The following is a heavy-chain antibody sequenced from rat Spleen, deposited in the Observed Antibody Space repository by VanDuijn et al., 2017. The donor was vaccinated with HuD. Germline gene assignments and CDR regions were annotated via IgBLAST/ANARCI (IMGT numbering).Heavy chain of an antibody. Sequence: EVQLVESGGGLVQPGRSLKLSCAASGFTFSVFPMAWVRQAPKKGLEWVASISDGGGVTYYPDSVKGRFTISRDNAKSTLYLQMDSLRSEDTATYYCATRGNNPFAYWGQGTLVTVSS. J-gene: IGHJ3*01. CDR1: GFTFSVFP. D-gene: IGHD1-10*01. CDR3: ATRGNNPFAY. CDR2: ISDGGGVT. V-gene: IGHV5S23*01.